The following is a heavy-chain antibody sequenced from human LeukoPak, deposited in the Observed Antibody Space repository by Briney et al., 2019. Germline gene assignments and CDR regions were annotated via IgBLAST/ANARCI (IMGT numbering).Heavy chain of an antibody. CDR1: GFTFSSYS. V-gene: IGHV3-21*01. CDR2: ISSSSSYI. CDR3: AREIGYCSSTSCPYYYYYYMDV. D-gene: IGHD2-2*01. J-gene: IGHJ6*03. Sequence: GGSLRLSCAASGFTFSSYSMNWVRQAPGKGLEWVSSISSSSSYIYYADSVKGRFTISRDNAKNSLYLQMNSLRAEDTAVYYCAREIGYCSSTSCPYYYYYYMDVWGKGTTVTISS.